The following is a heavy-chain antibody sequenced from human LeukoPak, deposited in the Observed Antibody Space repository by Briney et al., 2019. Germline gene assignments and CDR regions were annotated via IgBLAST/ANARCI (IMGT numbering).Heavy chain of an antibody. CDR2: IYHSGST. J-gene: IGHJ4*02. CDR3: AREGGCSSASCYATFDY. CDR1: GYSISSGYY. Sequence: SETLSLTCAVSGYSISSGYYWGWIRQPPGKGLEWIGSIYHSGSTYYNPSLKSRVTISVDTSKSQFSLKLSSVTAADTAVYYCAREGGCSSASCYATFDYWGRGTLVTVSS. V-gene: IGHV4-38-2*02. D-gene: IGHD2-2*01.